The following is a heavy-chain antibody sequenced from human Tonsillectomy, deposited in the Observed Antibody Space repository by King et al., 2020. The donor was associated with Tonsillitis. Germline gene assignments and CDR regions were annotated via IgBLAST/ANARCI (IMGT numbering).Heavy chain of an antibody. D-gene: IGHD6-19*01. Sequence: VQLVESGGGVVQPGRSLRLSFVASGFTFSRYGMHWVRQAPGKGLEGVAVLWDDGSNKDYADSMKGRFTISRDNSKNTLYLQMNSLRAEDTAVYYCVRVGYSNGWYYFDYWGQGTLVTVSS. CDR3: VRVGYSNGWYYFDY. V-gene: IGHV3-33*08. CDR2: LWDDGSNK. CDR1: GFTFSRYG. J-gene: IGHJ4*02.